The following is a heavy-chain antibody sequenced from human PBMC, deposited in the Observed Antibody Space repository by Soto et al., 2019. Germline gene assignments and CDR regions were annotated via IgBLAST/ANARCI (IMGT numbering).Heavy chain of an antibody. J-gene: IGHJ5*02. Sequence: SDTLSLTCPVSGVSISSTSYYWDWIRQPPGKGLEWIGSIFYSGSTHYKPSLKTRVTISVDTSKNQFSLKLSSVTAADTAVYYCAAGYTSSWYPASWGQGTLVTVSS. CDR3: AAGYTSSWYPAS. D-gene: IGHD6-13*01. V-gene: IGHV4-39*01. CDR1: GVSISSTSYY. CDR2: IFYSGST.